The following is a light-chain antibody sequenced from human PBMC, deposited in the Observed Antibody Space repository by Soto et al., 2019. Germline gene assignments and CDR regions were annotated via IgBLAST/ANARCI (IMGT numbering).Light chain of an antibody. J-gene: IGKJ5*01. CDR1: QNISTS. CDR2: EAS. V-gene: IGKV1-5*01. CDR3: QQFNSYTIT. Sequence: DIQLTQSPSNLSACVVDSVTMTCXASQNISTSLAWYQHKPGKAPKXXXYEASSLESGVPSRFSVSGSGTEGTITIGGLKKDDVATYYGQQFNSYTITFGQGTRLEI.